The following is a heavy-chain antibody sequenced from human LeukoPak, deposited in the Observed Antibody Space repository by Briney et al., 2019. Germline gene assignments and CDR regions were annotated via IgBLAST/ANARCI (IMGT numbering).Heavy chain of an antibody. Sequence: PSQTLSLTCTVSGGSISSGGYYWSWIRQPPGKGLEWIGYIYHSGSTYYNPSLKSRVTISVDTSKNQFSLKLSSVTAADTAVYYCASLLFGVDTNWFDPWGQGTLVTVSS. J-gene: IGHJ5*02. V-gene: IGHV4-30-2*01. CDR3: ASLLFGVDTNWFDP. CDR2: IYHSGST. D-gene: IGHD3-3*01. CDR1: GGSISSGGYY.